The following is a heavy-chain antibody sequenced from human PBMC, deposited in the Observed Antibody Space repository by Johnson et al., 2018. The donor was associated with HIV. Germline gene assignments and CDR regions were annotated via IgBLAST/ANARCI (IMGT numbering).Heavy chain of an antibody. CDR2: ISSSGSTI. V-gene: IGHV3-11*04. CDR3: AGGFHRGGAFDI. Sequence: QVQLVESGGGLVKPGGSLRLSCAASGSTFSDYYMSWIRQAPGKGLEWVSYISSSGSTIYYADSVKCRFTISTDKAKNSLYLQMNSMISEDTVVYYCAGGFHRGGAFDIWGQGTMGTVSS. CDR1: GSTFSDYY. D-gene: IGHD1-14*01. J-gene: IGHJ3*02.